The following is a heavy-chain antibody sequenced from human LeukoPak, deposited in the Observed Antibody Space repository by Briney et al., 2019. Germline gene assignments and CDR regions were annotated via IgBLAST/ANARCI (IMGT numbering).Heavy chain of an antibody. D-gene: IGHD3-22*01. CDR2: MNPNSGNT. V-gene: IGHV1-8*03. CDR1: GYTFTSYD. Sequence: GASVKVSCKASGYTFTSYDINWVRQATGQGLEWMGWMNPNSGNTGYAQKFQGRVTITRNTSISTAYMELSSLRSEDTAVYYCARGGREYYDSSATGDQGFDYWGQGTLVTVSS. CDR3: ARGGREYYDSSATGDQGFDY. J-gene: IGHJ4*02.